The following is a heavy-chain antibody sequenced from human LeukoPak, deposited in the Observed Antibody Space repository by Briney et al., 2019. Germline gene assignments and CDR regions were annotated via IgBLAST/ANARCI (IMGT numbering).Heavy chain of an antibody. D-gene: IGHD2-2*01. V-gene: IGHV3-21*01. CDR3: ARGRYCSSTSCEHFDY. Sequence: PGGSLRLSCAASGFTFSSYSMNWVRQAPGTGQEWVSSSSSSSSYIYYADSVKGRFTISRDNAKNSLYLRMNSLRAEDTAVYYCARGRYCSSTSCEHFDYWGQGTLVTVSS. CDR2: SSSSSSYI. J-gene: IGHJ4*02. CDR1: GFTFSSYS.